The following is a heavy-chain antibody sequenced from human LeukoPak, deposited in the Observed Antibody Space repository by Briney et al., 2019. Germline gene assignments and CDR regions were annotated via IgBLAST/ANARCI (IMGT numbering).Heavy chain of an antibody. D-gene: IGHD6-6*01. Sequence: PSETLSLTCTVSGHSISSGYYWGWIRQPPGKGLEWIGSIYHSGSTYYNPSLKSRVTISVDTSKNQFSLKLSSVTAADTAVYYCARGLEYSSSGSDYWGQGTLVTVSS. J-gene: IGHJ4*02. CDR1: GHSISSGYY. V-gene: IGHV4-38-2*02. CDR3: ARGLEYSSSGSDY. CDR2: IYHSGST.